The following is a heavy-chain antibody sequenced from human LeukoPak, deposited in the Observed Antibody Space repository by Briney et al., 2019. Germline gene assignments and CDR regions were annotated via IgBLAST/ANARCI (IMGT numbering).Heavy chain of an antibody. CDR3: ARVSPMGSYFDY. J-gene: IGHJ4*02. D-gene: IGHD1-26*01. CDR1: GFTFSSYA. V-gene: IGHV3-64*01. CDR2: ISSNGGST. Sequence: GGSLRLPCAASGFTFSSYAMHWVRQAPGKGLEYVSAISSNGGSTYYANSVKGRFTISRDNSKNTLYLQMGSLRAEDMAVYYCARVSPMGSYFDYWGQGTLVTVSS.